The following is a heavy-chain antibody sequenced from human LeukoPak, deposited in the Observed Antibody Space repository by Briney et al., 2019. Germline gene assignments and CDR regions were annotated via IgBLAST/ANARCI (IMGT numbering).Heavy chain of an antibody. J-gene: IGHJ4*02. V-gene: IGHV3-15*01. CDR2: IKSKGGGETT. CDR3: SWVHKMIGGFDS. D-gene: IGHD3-16*01. Sequence: PGGSLRLSCAASGFTFSDAWMSWVRQAPGKGPEWVGRIKSKGGGETTDYAAPVEGRFTISRDDSKNTLYLQMNNLKTEDTAVYYCSWVHKMIGGFDSWGQGTLVTVSS. CDR1: GFTFSDAW.